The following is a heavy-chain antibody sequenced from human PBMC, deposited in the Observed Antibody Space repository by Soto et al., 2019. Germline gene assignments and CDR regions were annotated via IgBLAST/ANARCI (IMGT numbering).Heavy chain of an antibody. J-gene: IGHJ4*02. CDR1: GFSLSNARMG. Sequence: QVTLKESGPVLVKPTETLTLTCTVSGFSLSNARMGVSWIRQPPGKALEWLAHIFSNDEKSYSTSLKSRLTISKDTSNSQVVLTMTNMDPVDTATYYCARIFFGVVGGYYFDYWGQGTLVTVSS. D-gene: IGHD3-3*01. V-gene: IGHV2-26*01. CDR2: IFSNDEK. CDR3: ARIFFGVVGGYYFDY.